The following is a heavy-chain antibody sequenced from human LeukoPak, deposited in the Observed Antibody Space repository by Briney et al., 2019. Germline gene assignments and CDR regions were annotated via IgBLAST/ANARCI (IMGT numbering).Heavy chain of an antibody. D-gene: IGHD1-26*01. J-gene: IGHJ4*02. CDR1: GFTFSSYA. Sequence: GGSLRLSCAASGFTFSSYAMHWVRQAPGKGLEWVAVISYDGSNKYYADFVKGRFTISRDNAKNSLYLQMNSLRAEDTAVYYCAREDTYAGGIDYWGQGTLVTVSS. V-gene: IGHV3-30-3*01. CDR2: ISYDGSNK. CDR3: AREDTYAGGIDY.